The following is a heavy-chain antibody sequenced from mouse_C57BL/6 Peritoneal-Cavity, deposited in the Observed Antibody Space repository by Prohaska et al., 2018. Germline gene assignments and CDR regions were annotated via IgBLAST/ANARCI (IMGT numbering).Heavy chain of an antibody. V-gene: IGHV5-17*01. CDR2: ISSGSSTI. J-gene: IGHJ4*01. Sequence: VQLVESGGGLVKPGGYLKLSCAASGFTFSDFGMHWVRQAPEMGLDWIAYISSGSSTIYYADTVKGRFTISRDNAKNTLFLQMTSLRSEDTAMYYCARGYYGMDYWGQGTSVTVSS. CDR1: GFTFSDFG. CDR3: ARGYYGMDY.